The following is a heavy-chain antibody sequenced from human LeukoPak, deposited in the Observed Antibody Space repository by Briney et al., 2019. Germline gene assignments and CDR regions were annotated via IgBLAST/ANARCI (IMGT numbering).Heavy chain of an antibody. V-gene: IGHV3-23*01. CDR1: GFTFSSYA. D-gene: IGHD3-22*01. J-gene: IGHJ4*02. CDR3: SSESRY. Sequence: GGPLRLSCAASGFTFSSYAMSWVRQAPGKGLEWVSAISGSGGSTYYADSVKGRFTISRDNAKNSLYLQMSSLRDEDTAMYYCSSESRYWGQGTLVIVSS. CDR2: ISGSGGST.